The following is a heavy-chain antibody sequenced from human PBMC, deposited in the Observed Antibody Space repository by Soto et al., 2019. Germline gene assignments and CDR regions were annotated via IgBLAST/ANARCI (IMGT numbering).Heavy chain of an antibody. CDR1: GGSISSSSYY. CDR2: IYYSGST. D-gene: IGHD4-17*01. V-gene: IGHV4-39*01. CDR3: ARLGLRDYGDYDIDY. Sequence: SETLSLTCTVSGGSISSSSYYWGWIRQPPGKGLEWIGSIYYSGSTYYNPSLKSRVTISVDTSKNHFSLKLSSVTAADTAVYYCARLGLRDYGDYDIDYWGQGTLVTVSS. J-gene: IGHJ4*02.